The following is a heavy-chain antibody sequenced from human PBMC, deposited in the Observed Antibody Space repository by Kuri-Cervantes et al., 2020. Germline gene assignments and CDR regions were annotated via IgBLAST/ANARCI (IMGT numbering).Heavy chain of an antibody. Sequence: SGPTLVKPTETLTLTCTVSGFSLSNARMGVSWIRQPPGKALEWLAHIFSNDEKSYSTSLESRLTISKDTSKSQVVLTMTNMDPVDTATYYCAYSSSWYNWFDPWGQGTLVTVSS. V-gene: IGHV2-26*02. CDR2: IFSNDEK. CDR3: AYSSSWYNWFDP. CDR1: GFSLSNARMG. D-gene: IGHD6-13*01. J-gene: IGHJ5*02.